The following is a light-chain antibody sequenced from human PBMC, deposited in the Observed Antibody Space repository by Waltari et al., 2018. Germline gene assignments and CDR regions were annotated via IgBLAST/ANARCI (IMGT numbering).Light chain of an antibody. CDR3: MIWRSGASE. CDR1: SGVNVANHR. Sequence: QAVLTQPSSLSASPGASASLTCTLRSGVNVANHRIHRYQQKPGSPPQYLLRYKSDSDKKQGSGVPSRFSGSKDASANAGILLISVLQSEDEADYYCMIWRSGASEFGGGTKLTVL. CDR2: YKSDSDK. J-gene: IGLJ2*01. V-gene: IGLV5-45*03.